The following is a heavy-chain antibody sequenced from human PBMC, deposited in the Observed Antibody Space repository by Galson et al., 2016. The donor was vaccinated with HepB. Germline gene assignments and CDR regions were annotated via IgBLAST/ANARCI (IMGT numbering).Heavy chain of an antibody. V-gene: IGHV4-59*08. D-gene: IGHD3-16*01. Sequence: SETLSLTCTVSGGSISSYYWNWIRQSPGKGLEWIGFISYSGRTNYNPSLKSRVTTSVDTSKSQFSLTLSSVTDADTAVYYCAGGITYVFDFWGQGALVTVSS. CDR2: ISYSGRT. CDR3: AGGITYVFDF. CDR1: GGSISSYY. J-gene: IGHJ3*01.